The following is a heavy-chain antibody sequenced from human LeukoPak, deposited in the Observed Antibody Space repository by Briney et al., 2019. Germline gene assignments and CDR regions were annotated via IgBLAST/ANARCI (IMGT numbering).Heavy chain of an antibody. D-gene: IGHD3-10*01. CDR1: GFTSSSYA. CDR2: ISGSGGST. CDR3: AKGYGSGSPDIMDV. V-gene: IGHV3-23*01. Sequence: GGSLRLYCAASGFTSSSYAMSWVRQAPGKGLEWVSAISGSGGSTYYADSVKGRFTISRDNSKNTLYLQMNSLRAEDTAVYYCAKGYGSGSPDIMDVWGQGTTVTVSS. J-gene: IGHJ6*02.